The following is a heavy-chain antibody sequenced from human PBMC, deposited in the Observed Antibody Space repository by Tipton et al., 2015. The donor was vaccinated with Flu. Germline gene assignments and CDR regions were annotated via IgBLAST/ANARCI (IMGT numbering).Heavy chain of an antibody. CDR3: AIGTIQLWPYYYYGMDV. Sequence: GLVKPSETLSLTCAVYGGSFSGYYWSWIRQPPGKGLEWIGEINHSGSTSYNPSLKSRVTISIDSSKNQFSLKLSSVTAADTAVYYCAIGTIQLWPYYYYGMDVWGQGTTVTVSS. V-gene: IGHV4-34*01. CDR2: INHSGST. CDR1: GGSFSGYY. J-gene: IGHJ6*02. D-gene: IGHD5-18*01.